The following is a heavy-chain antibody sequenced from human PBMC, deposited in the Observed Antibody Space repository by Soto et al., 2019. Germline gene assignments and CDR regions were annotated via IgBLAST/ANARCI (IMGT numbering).Heavy chain of an antibody. CDR2: IYHSGNT. Sequence: QVQLQESGPGLVKPSGTLSLTCAVSGGSISSSHWWRWVRQPPGKGLEWIGEIYHSGNTNYNPSLKSRVTMAVDKSRNQCSLKLSSVTAADPAVYYCARRWGEGRVDYWGQGTLVTVSS. D-gene: IGHD3-10*01. J-gene: IGHJ4*02. V-gene: IGHV4-4*02. CDR3: ARRWGEGRVDY. CDR1: GGSISSSHW.